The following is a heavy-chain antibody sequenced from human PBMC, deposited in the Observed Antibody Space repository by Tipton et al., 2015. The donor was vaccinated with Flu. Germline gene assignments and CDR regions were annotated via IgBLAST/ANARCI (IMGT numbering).Heavy chain of an antibody. CDR3: ARRDYSNYVSVPKNWFDS. CDR2: VHQTGIT. Sequence: TLSLTCTVSGDSIATDYYWAWIRQPPGKGLEWIGNVHQTGITYYNPSLTSRVTLAVDKPRNQFSLKLSFVAAADTAVYYCARRDYSNYVSVPKNWFDSWGQGILVTVSS. J-gene: IGHJ5*01. CDR1: GDSIATDYY. V-gene: IGHV4-38-2*02. D-gene: IGHD4-11*01.